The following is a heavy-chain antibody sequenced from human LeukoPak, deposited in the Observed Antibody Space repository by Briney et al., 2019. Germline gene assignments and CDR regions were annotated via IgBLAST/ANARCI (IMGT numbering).Heavy chain of an antibody. Sequence: GGSLILSCAASGFTFSRHGMNWVRQAPGKGLEWVSFIDTTSSYIYYADSMKGQFTISRDNAKNSLYLEMNSLRAEDTAVYYCARGRSITILRGVAISDGFDMWGQGTMVIVSS. CDR2: IDTTSSYI. J-gene: IGHJ3*02. CDR1: GFTFSRHG. CDR3: ARGRSITILRGVAISDGFDM. V-gene: IGHV3-21*01. D-gene: IGHD3-10*01.